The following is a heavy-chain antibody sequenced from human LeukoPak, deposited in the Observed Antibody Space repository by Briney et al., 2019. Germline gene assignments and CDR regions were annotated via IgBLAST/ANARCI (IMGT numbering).Heavy chain of an antibody. CDR2: VHYSGTA. CDR1: DGSITNYD. V-gene: IGHV4-59*01. Sequence: SETLSLTCTVSDGSITNYDWSWVRQPPGKGLEFIGHVHYSGTADYNPSLKSRVTISIDTSKKHFFLKLKSVTAADTAVYYCARVGLELRPAGFDYWGQGTLVTVSS. J-gene: IGHJ4*02. CDR3: ARVGLELRPAGFDY. D-gene: IGHD1-7*01.